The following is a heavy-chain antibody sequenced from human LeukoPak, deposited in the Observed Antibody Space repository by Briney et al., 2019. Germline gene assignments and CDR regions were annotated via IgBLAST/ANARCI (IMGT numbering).Heavy chain of an antibody. D-gene: IGHD3-10*01. CDR3: ARQVTMVRGGWFDP. V-gene: IGHV4-34*01. J-gene: IGHJ5*02. Sequence: PSETLSLTCAVYGGSFIGFHWNWIRQPPGKGLEWIGDINHSGSTNYNPSLTSRVTISVDPSRNQFSLNLSSVTAADTAVYYCARQVTMVRGGWFDPWGQGTLVTVSS. CDR2: INHSGST. CDR1: GGSFIGFH.